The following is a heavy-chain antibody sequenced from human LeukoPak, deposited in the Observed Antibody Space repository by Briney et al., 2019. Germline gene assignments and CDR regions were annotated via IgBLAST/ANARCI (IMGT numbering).Heavy chain of an antibody. CDR3: ARKASHWFDL. Sequence: PSETLSLTCTVSGGSISSHYWSWIRQTPGKGLEWIGYIYYSGSTNYNPSLKSRVTISIDTSKNQFSLKLSPVTAADTAVYYCARKASHWFDLWGQGALVTVSS. V-gene: IGHV4-59*08. CDR1: GGSISSHY. J-gene: IGHJ5*02. CDR2: IYYSGST.